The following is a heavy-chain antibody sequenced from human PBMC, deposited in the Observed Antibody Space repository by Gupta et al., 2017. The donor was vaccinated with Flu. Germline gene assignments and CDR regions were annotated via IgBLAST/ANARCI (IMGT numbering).Heavy chain of an antibody. D-gene: IGHD4-23*01. CDR3: ARDLGATVAYFDS. CDR2: IKQDGSEK. J-gene: IGHJ4*02. CDR1: GFTFSSYW. Sequence: EVQLVESGGGLVQPGGSLRLSCAASGFTFSSYWMSWVRQAPGKGLEWVANIKQDGSEKYYVDSVKGRFTISRDNAKNSLYLQMNSLRAEDTAVYYCARDLGATVAYFDSWGQGTLVTVSS. V-gene: IGHV3-7*01.